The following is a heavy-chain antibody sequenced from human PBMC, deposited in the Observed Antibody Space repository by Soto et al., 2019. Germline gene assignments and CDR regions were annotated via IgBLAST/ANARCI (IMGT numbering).Heavy chain of an antibody. CDR1: NFVFSVYS. CDR2: ISYDGGNK. D-gene: IGHD3-3*01. V-gene: IGHV3-30-3*01. Sequence: QLVESGGGVVQPERSLKLSCTASNFVFSVYSLHWVRQAPGKGLEWVALISYDGGNKYYADSVKGRFTISRDNYKNTLYLQMNRLRREDTAVYYCASDKDQYDVWGGTLDSWGQGTLVTVSS. J-gene: IGHJ4*02. CDR3: ASDKDQYDVWGGTLDS.